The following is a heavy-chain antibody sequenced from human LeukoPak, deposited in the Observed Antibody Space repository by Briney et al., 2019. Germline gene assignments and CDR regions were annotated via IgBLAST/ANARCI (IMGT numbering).Heavy chain of an antibody. CDR3: ARSPLLYYGMDV. J-gene: IGHJ6*02. V-gene: IGHV3-30*04. D-gene: IGHD3-16*01. CDR2: TSFDETDK. CDR1: GFTFSSYA. Sequence: PGGSLRLSCAASGFTFSSYAMHWVRQAPGKGLEWVAGTSFDETDKLYEDSVKGRFSISRDNSKSTLHLQVNSLRGGDTGVYYCARSPLLYYGMDVWGRGTTVTVSS.